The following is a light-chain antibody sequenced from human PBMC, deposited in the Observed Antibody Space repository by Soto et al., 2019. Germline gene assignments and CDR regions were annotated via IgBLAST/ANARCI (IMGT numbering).Light chain of an antibody. J-gene: IGLJ1*01. V-gene: IGLV2-14*01. CDR1: RSEVGGYNY. CDR2: DVN. Sequence: QTVRTQPASVSGSPGQSSTISRTGTRSEVGGYNYVSWYHQHPGQASNLMIYDVNNRPSGISDRFSGSKSGNTASLTISWLQADDEAESYCCSYTSNITRHVFGTGTKDTGL. CDR3: CSYTSNITRHV.